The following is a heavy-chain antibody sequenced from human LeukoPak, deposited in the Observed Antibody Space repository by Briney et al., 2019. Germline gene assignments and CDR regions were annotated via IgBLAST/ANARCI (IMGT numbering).Heavy chain of an antibody. CDR2: IYYSGST. CDR3: ARQPPTYYDYVWGSYRSPCYFDY. CDR1: GGSISSSSCY. V-gene: IGHV4-39*01. D-gene: IGHD3-16*02. J-gene: IGHJ4*02. Sequence: SETLSLTCTVSGGSISSSSCYWGWIRQPPGKGLEWIGSIYYSGSTYYNPSLKSRVTISADTSKNQFSLKLSSVTAADTAVYYCARQPPTYYDYVWGSYRSPCYFDYWGQGTLVTVSS.